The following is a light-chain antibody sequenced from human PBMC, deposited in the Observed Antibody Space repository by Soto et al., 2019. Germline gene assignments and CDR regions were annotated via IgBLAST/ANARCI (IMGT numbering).Light chain of an antibody. CDR1: EGLTMW. CDR3: QHWTDYSWT. J-gene: IGKJ1*01. CDR2: KTS. Sequence: DIHMTQSPSTLSASVGDRVTITGRASEGLTMWLAWYQQKPGKAPNLLIYKTSSLESGVPSRFSGSGPGTEFTLNFSSLQHDDFATYYCQHWTDYSWTFGQETKVEVK. V-gene: IGKV1-5*03.